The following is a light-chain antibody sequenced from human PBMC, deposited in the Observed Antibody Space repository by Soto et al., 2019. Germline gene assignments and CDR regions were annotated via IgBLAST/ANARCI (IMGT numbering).Light chain of an antibody. CDR1: QGISRS. V-gene: IGKV1-27*01. J-gene: IGKJ4*01. Sequence: DVHMTQSPSSLSASVGDRVTITCRASQGISRSLAWYQQKPGKAPKLLIYAASTLQSGVPSRFSGSGSGTDFTLTISSLKPEDGAIYYCQKYDSAPLTFGGGTKVEIK. CDR2: AAS. CDR3: QKYDSAPLT.